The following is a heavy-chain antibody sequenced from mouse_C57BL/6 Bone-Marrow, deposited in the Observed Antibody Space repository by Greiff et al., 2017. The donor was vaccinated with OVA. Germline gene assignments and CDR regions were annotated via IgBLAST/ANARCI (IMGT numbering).Heavy chain of an antibody. CDR2: ISYSGST. CDR3: ARYSTTVARYFDV. V-gene: IGHV3-8*01. J-gene: IGHJ1*03. D-gene: IGHD1-1*01. CDR1: GYSITSDY. Sequence: DVKLQESGPGLAKPSQTLSLTCSVTGYSITSDYWNWIRKFPGNKLEYMGYISYSGSTYYNPSLKSRISITRDTSKNQYYLQLNSVTTEDTATYYCARYSTTVARYFDVWGTGTTVTVSS.